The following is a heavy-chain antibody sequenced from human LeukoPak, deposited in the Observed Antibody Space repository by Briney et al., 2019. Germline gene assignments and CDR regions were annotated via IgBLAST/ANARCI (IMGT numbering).Heavy chain of an antibody. CDR2: INVDGGST. D-gene: IGHD5-18*01. CDR3: AGGYSDSLDY. J-gene: IGHJ4*02. V-gene: IGHV3-74*01. Sequence: GGSLRLSGAASGFTFTTYWMHWVRQAPGQGLLWVSRINVDGGSTTYADSVKGRFTISRDNAKDTLYLQMNSLRADDTAVYYCAGGYSDSLDYWGQGALVTVSS. CDR1: GFTFTTYW.